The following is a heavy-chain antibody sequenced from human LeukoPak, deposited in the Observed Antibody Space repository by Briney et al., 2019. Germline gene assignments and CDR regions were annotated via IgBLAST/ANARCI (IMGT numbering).Heavy chain of an antibody. Sequence: PSETLSLTCTVSGDSISSADYYWSWIRQPPGKGLEWIGYIYYRGSTYYNPSLRSRLTISIDTSKKQFSLKLSSVTAADTAVYYCARVLFASYSQLDYWGQGALVAVSS. J-gene: IGHJ4*02. V-gene: IGHV4-30-4*01. CDR3: ARVLFASYSQLDY. CDR1: GDSISSADYY. CDR2: IYYRGST. D-gene: IGHD1-26*01.